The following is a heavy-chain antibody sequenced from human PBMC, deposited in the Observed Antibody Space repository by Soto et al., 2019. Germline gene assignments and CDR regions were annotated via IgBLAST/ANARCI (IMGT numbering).Heavy chain of an antibody. V-gene: IGHV2-26*01. Sequence: QVTLKESGPVLVKPTETLTLTCTVSGFSHSSARMGLSWIRQPPGKALEWLAHIFSNDEKSYSTSLKSRLTISKDTSKSQVILTMTNMDPVDTATYYCARIQGHCLSTSCYAGDHWGQGTLVTVSS. CDR2: IFSNDEK. CDR3: ARIQGHCLSTSCYAGDH. D-gene: IGHD2-2*01. CDR1: GFSHSSARMG. J-gene: IGHJ4*02.